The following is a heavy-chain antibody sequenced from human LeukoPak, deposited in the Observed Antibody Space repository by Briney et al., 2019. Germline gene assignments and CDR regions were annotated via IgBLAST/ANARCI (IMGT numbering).Heavy chain of an antibody. Sequence: PGGSLRLSCAASGFTFSDYYMSWIRQAPGKGLEWVSYISSSGSTIYYADSVKGRFTISRDNAKNSLYLQMNSLRAEDTAVYYCARDRYGSGAHFYYYYYGMDVWAKGPRSPSP. J-gene: IGHJ6*02. CDR1: GFTFSDYY. D-gene: IGHD3-10*01. V-gene: IGHV3-11*01. CDR2: ISSSGSTI. CDR3: ARDRYGSGAHFYYYYYGMDV.